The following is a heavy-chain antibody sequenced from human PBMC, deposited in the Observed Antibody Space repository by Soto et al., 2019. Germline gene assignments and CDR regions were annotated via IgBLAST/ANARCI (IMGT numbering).Heavy chain of an antibody. CDR3: ARDHALGYCSGGSCVYYYYYGMDV. CDR1: GFTFSSCS. CDR2: ISSSSSYI. Sequence: GGSLRLSCAASGFTFSSCSMNWVRQAPGKGLEWVSSISSSSSYIYYADSVKGRFTISRDNAKNSLYLQMNSLRAEDTAVYYCARDHALGYCSGGSCVYYYYYGMDVWGQGTTVTVSS. V-gene: IGHV3-21*01. J-gene: IGHJ6*02. D-gene: IGHD2-15*01.